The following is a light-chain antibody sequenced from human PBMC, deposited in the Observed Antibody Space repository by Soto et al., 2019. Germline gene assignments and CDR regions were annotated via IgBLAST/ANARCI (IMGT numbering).Light chain of an antibody. CDR2: GAS. CDR1: QSVSNNY. CDR3: QQYGSSGT. V-gene: IGKV3-20*01. J-gene: IGKJ1*01. Sequence: EIVFTQSPGSLSLSPGERASLSCSASQSVSNNYLAWYQQKPGQAPRLLIYGASNRATGIPDRFSGSGSGTDFTLTISRLEPEDFAVYYCQQYGSSGTFGQGTKVDIK.